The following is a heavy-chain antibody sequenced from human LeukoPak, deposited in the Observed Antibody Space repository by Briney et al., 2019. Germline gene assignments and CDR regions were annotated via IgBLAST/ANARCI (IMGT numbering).Heavy chain of an antibody. CDR3: THTLNWGLADY. J-gene: IGHJ4*02. CDR1: GDSMTNYYW. CDR2: IRWDDDK. Sequence: TLSLTCTVSGDSMTNYYWNWIRQPPGKALEWFALIRWDDDKRYLSSLRSRLTITKDTSKNQVVLTMTNMDPVDTGTYYCTHTLNWGLADYWGQGALVTVSS. D-gene: IGHD7-27*01. V-gene: IGHV2-5*08.